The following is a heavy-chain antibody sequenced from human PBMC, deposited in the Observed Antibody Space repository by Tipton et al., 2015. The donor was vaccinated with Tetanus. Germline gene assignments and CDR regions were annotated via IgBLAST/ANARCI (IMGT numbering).Heavy chain of an antibody. CDR1: GGSVSSSTYY. CDR2: IFYSGST. V-gene: IGHV4-39*01. CDR3: VRGRCSSHNCYVKENFDL. D-gene: IGHD2-2*01. J-gene: IGHJ4*02. Sequence: TLSLTCTVSGGSVSSSTYYWVWIRQPPGKGLEWIGTIFYSGSTYYSPSLKSRVTTSIDSSKNQLSLRLTSVTAADTAVYYCVRGRCSSHNCYVKENFDLWGQGTLVTVSS.